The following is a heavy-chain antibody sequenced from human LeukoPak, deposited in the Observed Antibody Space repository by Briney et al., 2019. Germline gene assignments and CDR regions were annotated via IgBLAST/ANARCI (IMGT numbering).Heavy chain of an antibody. CDR2: ISYDGTNK. Sequence: GTSLRLSCVASGFTFSSYGMNWVRQAPGKGLEWVAVISYDGTNKFYVDSLRGRFTISRDNSKNTLYLQMDSLRAEDTAVYCCAKDGYYGSGTFPDYWGQGTLVTVSS. D-gene: IGHD3-10*01. CDR3: AKDGYYGSGTFPDY. J-gene: IGHJ4*02. V-gene: IGHV3-30*18. CDR1: GFTFSSYG.